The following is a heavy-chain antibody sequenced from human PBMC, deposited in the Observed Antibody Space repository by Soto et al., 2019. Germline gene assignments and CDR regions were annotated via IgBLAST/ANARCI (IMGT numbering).Heavy chain of an antibody. D-gene: IGHD6-19*01. J-gene: IGHJ4*02. Sequence: QVQLVQSGAEVKKPGASVKVSCKASGYTFTSYGISWVRQAPGQGLEWMGWISAYNGNTNYAQKPHGRVTMTTDTSTSTAYMELRSLRSDDTAVYYCARDTAVAAEAYYFDYWGQGTLVTVSS. CDR3: ARDTAVAAEAYYFDY. CDR2: ISAYNGNT. CDR1: GYTFTSYG. V-gene: IGHV1-18*01.